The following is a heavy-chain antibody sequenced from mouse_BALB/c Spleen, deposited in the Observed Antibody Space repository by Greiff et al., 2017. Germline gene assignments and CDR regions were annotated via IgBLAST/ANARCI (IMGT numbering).Heavy chain of an antibody. D-gene: IGHD2-1*01. CDR1: GFTFTDSY. J-gene: IGHJ2*01. Sequence: VQLQQSGAELVKPGASVKLSCTASGFTFTDSYMHWVKQRPEQGLEWIGRIDPANGNTKYDPKFQGKATITADTSSNTAYLQLSSLTSEDTAVYYGVALYGNYADYWGQGTTLTVSS. V-gene: IGHV14-3*02. CDR3: VALYGNYADY. CDR2: IDPANGNT.